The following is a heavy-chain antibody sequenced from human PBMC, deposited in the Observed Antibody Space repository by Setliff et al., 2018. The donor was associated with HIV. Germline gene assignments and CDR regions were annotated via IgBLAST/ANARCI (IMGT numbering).Heavy chain of an antibody. J-gene: IGHJ5*02. CDR1: GDSSSNDY. D-gene: IGHD5-18*01. V-gene: IGHV4-59*08. CDR2: IHTSGTT. CDR3: ARQPVDTASFDP. Sequence: SETLSLTCTVSGDSSSNDYWTWVRQPPGKGLEWIGNIHTSGTTKYNPSLKSRVTISVDTSKNQFSLKLTSVTAADTAVYYCARQPVDTASFDPWGQGTLVTVSS.